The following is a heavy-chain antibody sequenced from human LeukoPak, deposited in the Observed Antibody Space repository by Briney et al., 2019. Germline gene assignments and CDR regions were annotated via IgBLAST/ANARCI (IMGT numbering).Heavy chain of an antibody. D-gene: IGHD6-6*01. CDR3: ARNIAARRGDAFDI. J-gene: IGHJ3*02. CDR2: IYYSANT. Sequence: SETLSLTCTVSGGSISSSSYYWGWIRQSPGKGLEWIGSIYYSANTYYNPSLKSRVTISVDTSKNQFSLKVSSVTAADTALYYCARNIAARRGDAFDIWGQGTMVTVSS. CDR1: GGSISSSSYY. V-gene: IGHV4-39*07.